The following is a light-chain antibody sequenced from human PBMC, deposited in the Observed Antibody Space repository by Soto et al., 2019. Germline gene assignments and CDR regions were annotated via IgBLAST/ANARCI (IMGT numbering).Light chain of an antibody. Sequence: EIVLTQSPATLSLSPGERATLSCKASQNIRIHLAWYLQKSGQPPRHLIFDASNRATGIPARFSGSGSGTDFTLTISSLEPEDSGLYYCQQRSDWPLTFGGGARVEVK. CDR3: QQRSDWPLT. CDR2: DAS. V-gene: IGKV3-11*01. CDR1: QNIRIH. J-gene: IGKJ4*01.